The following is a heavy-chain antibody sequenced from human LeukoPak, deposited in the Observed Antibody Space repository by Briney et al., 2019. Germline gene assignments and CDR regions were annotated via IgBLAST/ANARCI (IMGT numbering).Heavy chain of an antibody. CDR2: IYYSGST. V-gene: IGHV4-39*01. CDR1: GGSISSSSYY. J-gene: IGHJ4*02. Sequence: PSETLSLTCTVSGGSISSSSYYWGGIRQTPGKGLEWIGSIYYSGSTHYNPSLKSRVTISVDTSKNQFSLKLSSVTAADTAVYYCARAYSPFDYWGQGTLVTVSS. D-gene: IGHD2-21*01. CDR3: ARAYSPFDY.